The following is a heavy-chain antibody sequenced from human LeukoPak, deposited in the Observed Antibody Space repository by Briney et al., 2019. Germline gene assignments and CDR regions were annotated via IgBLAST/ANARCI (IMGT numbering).Heavy chain of an antibody. CDR1: GFTFSSYA. Sequence: TGGSLRLSCAASGFTFSSYAMSWVRQAPGKGLEWVSAISGSGGSTYYADSVKGRFTISRDKSKNTLYLQMNSLRAEDTAVYYCAKAPGSNQRELYYYYYMDVWGKGTTVTVSS. V-gene: IGHV3-23*01. J-gene: IGHJ6*03. CDR3: AKAPGSNQRELYYYYYMDV. D-gene: IGHD1-1*01. CDR2: ISGSGGST.